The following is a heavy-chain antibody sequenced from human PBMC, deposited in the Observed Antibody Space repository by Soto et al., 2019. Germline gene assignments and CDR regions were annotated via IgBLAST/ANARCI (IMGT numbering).Heavy chain of an antibody. J-gene: IGHJ4*02. Sequence: SVKVSCKASGGTFSSYAISWVRQAPGQGLEWMGGIIPIFGTANYAQKFQGRVTITADESTSTAYMELSSLRSEDTAVYYCARVGSYYYDSSGYSPFDYWGQGTLVTVSS. CDR3: ARVGSYYYDSSGYSPFDY. D-gene: IGHD3-22*01. V-gene: IGHV1-69*13. CDR2: IIPIFGTA. CDR1: GGTFSSYA.